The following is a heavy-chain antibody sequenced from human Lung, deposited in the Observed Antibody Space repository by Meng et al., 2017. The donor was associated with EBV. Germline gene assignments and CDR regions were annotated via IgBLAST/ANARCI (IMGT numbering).Heavy chain of an antibody. CDR2: IYTSGST. CDR3: ARGVSDTAMVPYYFDY. D-gene: IGHD5-18*01. V-gene: IGHV4-4*07. J-gene: IGHJ4*02. CDR1: GGSIRSYY. Sequence: QVRLLASGPVWVKPSEPLSRTCTSSGGSIRSYYGSWIRQPAGKGLEWIGRIYTSGSTNYNPSLKSRVTMSVDTSKNQFSLKLSSVTAADTAVYYCARGVSDTAMVPYYFDYWGQGTLVTVSS.